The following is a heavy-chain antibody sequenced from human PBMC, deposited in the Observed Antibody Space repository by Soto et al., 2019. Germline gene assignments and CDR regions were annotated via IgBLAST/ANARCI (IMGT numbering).Heavy chain of an antibody. D-gene: IGHD3-10*01. Sequence: EVQLVESGGGLVKPGGSLRLSCAASGFTFSSYSMNWVRQAPGTGLEWVSSISSSSSYIYYADSVKGRFTISRDNAKNSLYLQRNSLRDEDTAVYYCARELRYYRVDYYGMDVWGQGTTVTVSS. CDR3: ARELRYYRVDYYGMDV. CDR2: ISSSSSYI. CDR1: GFTFSSYS. V-gene: IGHV3-21*01. J-gene: IGHJ6*02.